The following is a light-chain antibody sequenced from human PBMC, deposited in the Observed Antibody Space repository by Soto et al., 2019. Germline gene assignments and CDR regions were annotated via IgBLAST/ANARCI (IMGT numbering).Light chain of an antibody. CDR2: DAS. Sequence: VLTQSPATLSVSPGETVTLSCRASQSVNIKLAWYQQKSGQAPRLLISDASTRATGIPARFSGSGSGTEFTLTISSLQSEDFAVYYCQQYDTWPPYTFGQGTKLEIK. CDR1: QSVNIK. J-gene: IGKJ2*01. V-gene: IGKV3-15*01. CDR3: QQYDTWPPYT.